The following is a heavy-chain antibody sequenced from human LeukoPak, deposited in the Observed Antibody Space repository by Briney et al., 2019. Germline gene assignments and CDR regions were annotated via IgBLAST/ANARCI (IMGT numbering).Heavy chain of an antibody. V-gene: IGHV1-2*02. CDR3: ARDGYSYGNNWFDP. CDR1: GYTFTDYS. D-gene: IGHD5-18*01. CDR2: INPNSGGT. J-gene: IGHJ5*02. Sequence: ASVKVSCKASGYTFTDYSMHWVRQAPGQGLEWMGWINPNSGGTNYAQKFQGRVTMTRDTSISTAYMELSRLRSDDTAVYYCARDGYSYGNNWFDPWGQGTLVTVSS.